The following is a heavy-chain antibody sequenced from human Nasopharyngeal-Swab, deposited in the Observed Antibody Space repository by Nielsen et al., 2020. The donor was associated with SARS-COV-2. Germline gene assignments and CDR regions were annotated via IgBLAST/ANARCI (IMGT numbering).Heavy chain of an antibody. CDR3: ARGDPIVVVTQEVGIFDY. Sequence: GESLKISCAASGFTFSSYWMSWVRQAPGKGLEWVANIKQDGSEKYYVDSVKGRFTISRDNAKNSLYLQMNSLRAEDTAVYYCARGDPIVVVTQEVGIFDYWGQGTLVTVSS. V-gene: IGHV3-7*05. CDR1: GFTFSSYW. CDR2: IKQDGSEK. D-gene: IGHD2-21*02. J-gene: IGHJ4*02.